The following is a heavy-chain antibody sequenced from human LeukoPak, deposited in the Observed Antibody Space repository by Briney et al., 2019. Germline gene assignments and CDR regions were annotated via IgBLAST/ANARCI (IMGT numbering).Heavy chain of an antibody. D-gene: IGHD3-16*02. CDR2: IIPIFGTA. J-gene: IGHJ4*02. CDR1: GGTFSSYA. CDR3: ARVSPSLGELSSPFDY. V-gene: IGHV1-69*13. Sequence: ASVKVSCKASGGTFSSYAISWVRQAPGQGLEWMGGIIPIFGTANYAQKFQGRVTITADEFTSTAYMELSSLRSEDTAVYYCARVSPSLGELSSPFDYWGQGTLVTVSS.